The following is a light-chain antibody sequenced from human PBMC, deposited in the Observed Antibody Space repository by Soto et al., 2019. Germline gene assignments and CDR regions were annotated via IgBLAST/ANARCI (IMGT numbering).Light chain of an antibody. J-gene: IGLJ2*01. CDR3: SSYTSSANVL. CDR1: SSDVGGYNY. Sequence: QSALTQPASVSGSPGQSLTISCTGTSSDVGGYNYVSWYQQHPGKAPKLMIYDVSNRPSGVSNRFSGSKSGNTASLTISGLQAEDEADYYCSSYTSSANVLFGGGTQLTVL. CDR2: DVS. V-gene: IGLV2-14*01.